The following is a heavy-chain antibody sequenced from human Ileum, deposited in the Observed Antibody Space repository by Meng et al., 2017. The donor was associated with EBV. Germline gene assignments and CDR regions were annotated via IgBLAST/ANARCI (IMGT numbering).Heavy chain of an antibody. D-gene: IGHD3-22*01. Sequence: VQLQESGPGLVKPSDTLSLTCAFSGYSISSTNWWGWIRQPPGKGLEWIGYIYYSGSTSYNPSLKSRVTMSVDTSKNQFSLNLNSVTAVDTAVYYRARNVPGTSAYYDWGQGTLVTVSS. CDR2: IYYSGST. V-gene: IGHV4-28*01. CDR3: ARNVPGTSAYYD. J-gene: IGHJ4*02. CDR1: GYSISSTNW.